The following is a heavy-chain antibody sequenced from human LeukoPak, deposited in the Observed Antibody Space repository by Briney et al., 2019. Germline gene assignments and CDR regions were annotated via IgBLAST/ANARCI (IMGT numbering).Heavy chain of an antibody. CDR3: ATDRGWRTSGYYLYYFEY. D-gene: IGHD3-3*01. CDR1: GFIFTNYF. V-gene: IGHV3-7*01. Sequence: GGSLRLSCAASGFIFTNYFMSWVRQAPGKGLEWVASIRHDGSEKYYVDSVRGRFTISRDNTMNSLYLQMSSLRAEDTAVYYCATDRGWRTSGYYLYYFEYWGQGTLVTFSS. J-gene: IGHJ4*02. CDR2: IRHDGSEK.